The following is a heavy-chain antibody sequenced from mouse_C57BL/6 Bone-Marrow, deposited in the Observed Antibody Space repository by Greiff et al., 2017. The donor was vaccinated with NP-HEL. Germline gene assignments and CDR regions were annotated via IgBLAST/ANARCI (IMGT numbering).Heavy chain of an antibody. CDR3: AIRGAGTFRRAMDY. Sequence: VQLQQSGPELVKPGASVKISCKASGYSFTDYNMNWVKQSNGKSLEWIGVINPNYGTTSYNQKFKGKATLTVDQSSSTAYMQLNSLTSEDSAVYYCAIRGAGTFRRAMDYWGQGTSVTVSS. V-gene: IGHV1-39*01. CDR2: INPNYGTT. J-gene: IGHJ4*01. CDR1: GYSFTDYN. D-gene: IGHD4-1*01.